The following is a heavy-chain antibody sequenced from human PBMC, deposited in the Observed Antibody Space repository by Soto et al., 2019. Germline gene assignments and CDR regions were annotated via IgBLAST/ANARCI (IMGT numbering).Heavy chain of an antibody. Sequence: SETLSLTCTVSGGSISSYYWSWIRQPPGKGLEWIGYIYYSGSTNYNPSLKSRVTISVDTSKNQFSLKLSSVTAADTAVYYCASSTAGVVTHFDYWGQGTLVTVSS. D-gene: IGHD3-3*01. V-gene: IGHV4-59*01. J-gene: IGHJ4*02. CDR2: IYYSGST. CDR1: GGSISSYY. CDR3: ASSTAGVVTHFDY.